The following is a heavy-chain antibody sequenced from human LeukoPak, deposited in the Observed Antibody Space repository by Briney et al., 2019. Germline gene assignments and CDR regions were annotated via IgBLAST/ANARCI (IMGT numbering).Heavy chain of an antibody. J-gene: IGHJ4*02. D-gene: IGHD2-2*02. CDR1: GYTLTELS. V-gene: IGHV1-24*01. Sequence: ASVKVSCKVSGYTLTELSMHWVRQAPGKGLEWMGGFDPEDGETIYAQKFQGRVTMTEDSSTDTAYMELSSLRSEDTAVYYCATVAAIPQYYFDYWGQGTLVTVSS. CDR3: ATVAAIPQYYFDY. CDR2: FDPEDGET.